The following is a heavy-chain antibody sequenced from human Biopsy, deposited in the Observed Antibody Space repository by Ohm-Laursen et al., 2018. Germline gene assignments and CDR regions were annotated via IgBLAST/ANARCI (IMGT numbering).Heavy chain of an antibody. CDR3: ARVGSGWAPFDK. Sequence: LQTLSLTCAVSGYSISSDNRWGWIRQAPGKNLEWLGNTFKDGNTHYNPSLRSRLIISIDTSKNQFSLMMTSVSGADTAVYFCARVGSGWAPFDKWGPGTLVTVSS. CDR1: GYSISSDNR. V-gene: IGHV4-38-2*01. J-gene: IGHJ4*02. D-gene: IGHD6-19*01. CDR2: TFKDGNT.